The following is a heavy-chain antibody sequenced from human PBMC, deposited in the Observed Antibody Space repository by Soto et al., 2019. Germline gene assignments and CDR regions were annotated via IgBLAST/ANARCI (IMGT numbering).Heavy chain of an antibody. CDR3: ASGIQLWLPRPYYGMDV. V-gene: IGHV1-8*01. Sequence: QVQLVQSGAEVKKPGASVKVSCKASGYTFTSYDINWVRQATGQGLEWMGWMKPNSGNTGYAQKFQGRVTMTRNTPISTAYMELSSLRSEDTAVYYCASGIQLWLPRPYYGMDVWGQGTTVTVSS. J-gene: IGHJ6*02. CDR1: GYTFTSYD. CDR2: MKPNSGNT. D-gene: IGHD5-18*01.